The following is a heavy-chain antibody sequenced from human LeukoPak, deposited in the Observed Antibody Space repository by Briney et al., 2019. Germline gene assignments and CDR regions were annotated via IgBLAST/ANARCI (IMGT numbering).Heavy chain of an antibody. CDR2: IIPIFGTA. V-gene: IGHV1-69*13. Sequence: GASVNVSCKASGGTFSSYAISWVRQAPGQGLEWMGGIIPIFGTANYAQKFQGRVTITADESTSTAYMELSSLRSEDTAVYYCARAKRPDYYYYYMDVWGKGPRSPSP. CDR3: ARAKRPDYYYYYMDV. J-gene: IGHJ6*03. CDR1: GGTFSSYA.